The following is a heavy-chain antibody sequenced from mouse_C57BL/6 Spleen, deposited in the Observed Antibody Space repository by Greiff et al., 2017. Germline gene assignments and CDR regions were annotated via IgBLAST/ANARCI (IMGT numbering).Heavy chain of an antibody. CDR1: VYTFTSYW. CDR3: ARGYYGSNFWYFDV. Sequence: QVQLQQSGAELVRPGTSVTLSCKASVYTFTSYWMHWVKPRPGQGLEWIGVLDPSDSYTNYNQKFKGKATLTVDTSSSTAYMQLSSLTSEDSAVYYCARGYYGSNFWYFDVWGTGTTITVSS. CDR2: LDPSDSYT. D-gene: IGHD1-1*01. J-gene: IGHJ1*03. V-gene: IGHV1-59*01.